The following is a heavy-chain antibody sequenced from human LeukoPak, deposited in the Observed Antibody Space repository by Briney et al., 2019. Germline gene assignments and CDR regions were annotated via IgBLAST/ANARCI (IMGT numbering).Heavy chain of an antibody. V-gene: IGHV3-7*01. Sequence: GSLRLSCAASGLILIKYWMTWVRQAPGKGLEWVASIKPEGSEKYYLDSVKGRFTISRDNARDSLYLQMNSLRDDDTSVYFCARDASALYWGRGTMVTVSS. D-gene: IGHD6-19*01. J-gene: IGHJ4*02. CDR2: IKPEGSEK. CDR3: ARDASALY. CDR1: GLILIKYW.